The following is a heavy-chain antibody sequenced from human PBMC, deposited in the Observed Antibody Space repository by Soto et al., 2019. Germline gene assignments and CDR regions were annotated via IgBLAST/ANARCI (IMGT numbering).Heavy chain of an antibody. V-gene: IGHV3-30*18. Sequence: GGSLRLSCATSGFTFSNYGSHWVRQAPGKGLEWVAVVLYDGSKEFYADSVKGRFTISRDNSKNALYLQMNSLRAEDTAVYYCVKGRRYQLLSFAFHIWGHGTMVTVSS. D-gene: IGHD2-2*01. CDR3: VKGRRYQLLSFAFHI. J-gene: IGHJ3*02. CDR2: VLYDGSKE. CDR1: GFTFSNYG.